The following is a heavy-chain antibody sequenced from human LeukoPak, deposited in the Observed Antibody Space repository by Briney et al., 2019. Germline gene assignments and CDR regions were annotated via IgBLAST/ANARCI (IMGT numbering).Heavy chain of an antibody. V-gene: IGHV1-18*01. CDR1: GYDFTSVG. CDR3: ARRGGSYSHSDF. Sequence: GASVKVSCKASGYDFTSVGITWVRRAPGQGLEWMGWISPYNGNTRYAQKFQGRVAMTTDTSTTTAYMELRSLTSDDTAVYYCARRGGSYSHSDFWGQGTLVTVSS. J-gene: IGHJ4*02. D-gene: IGHD1-26*01. CDR2: ISPYNGNT.